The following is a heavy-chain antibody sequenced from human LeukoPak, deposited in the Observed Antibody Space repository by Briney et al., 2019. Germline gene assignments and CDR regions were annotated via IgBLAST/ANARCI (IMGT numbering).Heavy chain of an antibody. D-gene: IGHD3-10*01. V-gene: IGHV3-30*03. CDR2: ISYDGSNK. Sequence: GGSLRLSCAASGFTFSSYGMHWVRQAPGKGLEWVAVISYDGSNKYYADSVKGRFTISRDNSKNTLYLQMNSLRAEDTAVYFCARSPHIWFAERGWFDPWGQGTLVTVSS. J-gene: IGHJ5*02. CDR3: ARSPHIWFAERGWFDP. CDR1: GFTFSSYG.